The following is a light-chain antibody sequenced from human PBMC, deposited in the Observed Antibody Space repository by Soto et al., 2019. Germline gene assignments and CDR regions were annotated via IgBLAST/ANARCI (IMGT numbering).Light chain of an antibody. Sequence: EIVMTQSPTSLSVTPGERVTLSCRASQTVSSNYLAWCQQRPGQAPRLLIYGASTRAAGIPDRFSGSGSGTDFTLTITRLEPEDSAVYFCQQYTGPPTTFGQGTQLEIK. CDR3: QQYTGPPTT. CDR2: GAS. J-gene: IGKJ5*01. CDR1: QTVSSNY. V-gene: IGKV3-20*01.